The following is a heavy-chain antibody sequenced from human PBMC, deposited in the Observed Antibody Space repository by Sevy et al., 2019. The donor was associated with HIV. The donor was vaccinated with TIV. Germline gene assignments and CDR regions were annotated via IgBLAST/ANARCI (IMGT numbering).Heavy chain of an antibody. J-gene: IGHJ4*02. CDR1: GFTFSDYS. V-gene: IGHV3-48*02. Sequence: GVSLRLSCAASGFTFSDYSLNWVRQAPGKGLEWVSYISRSGTTRHYADSVRGRFTISRDDAKNSLYLQMSSLRDEDTAVYYCARDDTASYLPVSWGQGTLVTVSS. D-gene: IGHD3-10*01. CDR2: ISRSGTTR. CDR3: ARDDTASYLPVS.